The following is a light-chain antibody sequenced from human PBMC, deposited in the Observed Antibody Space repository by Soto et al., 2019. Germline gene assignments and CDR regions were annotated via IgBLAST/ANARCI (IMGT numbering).Light chain of an antibody. Sequence: EIVLTQSPGTLSLSPGERATLSCRASQSSRYLAWYQQKPGQAPRLLIYDASSRATGIPDRFSGSGSETDFPLTFSRLEPEDFAVYFCQEYGRSRTFGKGTKVDIK. CDR3: QEYGRSRT. CDR2: DAS. J-gene: IGKJ1*01. V-gene: IGKV3-20*01. CDR1: QSSRY.